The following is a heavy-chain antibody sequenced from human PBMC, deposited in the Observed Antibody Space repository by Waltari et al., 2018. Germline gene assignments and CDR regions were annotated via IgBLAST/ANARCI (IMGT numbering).Heavy chain of an antibody. D-gene: IGHD6-19*01. J-gene: IGHJ6*03. Sequence: QVRMQESGPGLVKPSQTLSLTCSVSGDSISSVSYYWVWIRQPAGMGLECIGYTYGSGNTNYNPSLMSRVTISADTSKSQFSLTLSSVTAADTAVYYCASSFCPDGGCLSRGTYYYYSMDVWGQGTTVTVSS. V-gene: IGHV4-61*09. CDR3: ASSFCPDGGCLSRGTYYYYSMDV. CDR2: TYGSGNT. CDR1: GDSISSVSYY.